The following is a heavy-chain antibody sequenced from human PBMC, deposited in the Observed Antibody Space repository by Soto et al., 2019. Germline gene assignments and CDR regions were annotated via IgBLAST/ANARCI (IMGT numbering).Heavy chain of an antibody. V-gene: IGHV3-23*01. Sequence: GGSLRLSCAASGFTFSSYAMSWVRQAPGKGLEWVSAISGSGGSTYYADSVKGRFTISRDNSKNTLYLQMNSLRAEDTAVYYCAKGRSPLNYYGSGSYYYFDYWGQGTLVTVSS. CDR1: GFTFSSYA. CDR2: ISGSGGST. J-gene: IGHJ4*02. CDR3: AKGRSPLNYYGSGSYYYFDY. D-gene: IGHD3-10*01.